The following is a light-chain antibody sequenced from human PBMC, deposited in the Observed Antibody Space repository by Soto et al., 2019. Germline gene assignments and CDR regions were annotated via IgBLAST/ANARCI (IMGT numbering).Light chain of an antibody. CDR3: PQRNTWPPGIT. CDR1: QSVGTS. V-gene: IGKV3-11*01. CDR2: DAS. Sequence: DIVLTQSPGTLCLSPGERATLSCRASQSVGTSLAWYQQRSGQAPRLLIFDASIRATGISARFSGSGSGTDFSLTIFSVEPEDFAVSYCPQRNTWPPGITLGQGTRLEIK. J-gene: IGKJ5*01.